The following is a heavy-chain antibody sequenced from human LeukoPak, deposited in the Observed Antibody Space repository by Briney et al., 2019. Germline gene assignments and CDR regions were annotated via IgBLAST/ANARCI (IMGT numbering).Heavy chain of an antibody. V-gene: IGHV4-59*01. D-gene: IGHD3-22*01. CDR1: GGSISSYY. Sequence: SSETLSLTCTVSGGSISSYYWNWIRQPPGKGPEWIRCISDTGTTKYNHAFKSRVTISVDTSRNQFSLKLTSVTAADTAVYFCATGYYEPFEKWGQGTLVSVSP. CDR2: ISDTGTT. J-gene: IGHJ4*02. CDR3: ATGYYEPFEK.